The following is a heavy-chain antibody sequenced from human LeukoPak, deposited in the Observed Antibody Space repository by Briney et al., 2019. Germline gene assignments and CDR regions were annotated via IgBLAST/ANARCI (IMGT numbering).Heavy chain of an antibody. D-gene: IGHD6-19*01. J-gene: IGHJ6*03. CDR3: IRAVAGASYYYMDV. V-gene: IGHV3-73*01. CDR1: GFTFSGSA. Sequence: GGSLRLSCAASGFTFSGSAVHWVRQASGKGLEWVGRIRSKANSYATVYAGSVKGRFTISRDESKNTAYLQMNSLKTEDTAVYYCIRAVAGASYYYMDVWGKGTTVTVSS. CDR2: IRSKANSYAT.